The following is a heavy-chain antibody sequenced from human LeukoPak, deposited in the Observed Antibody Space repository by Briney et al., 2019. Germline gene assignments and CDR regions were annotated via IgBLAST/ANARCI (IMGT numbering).Heavy chain of an antibody. CDR2: INPNSGGT. Sequence: ASVKVSCKASGYTFTAYYMHWVRQAPGQGLEWMGWINPNSGGTNYAQKFQGRVTMTRDTSISTAYMELSRLRSDDTAVYYCARGAFYYYGSGSYSGMDVWGQGTTVTVSS. CDR3: ARGAFYYYGSGSYSGMDV. CDR1: GYTFTAYY. D-gene: IGHD3-10*01. V-gene: IGHV1-2*02. J-gene: IGHJ6*02.